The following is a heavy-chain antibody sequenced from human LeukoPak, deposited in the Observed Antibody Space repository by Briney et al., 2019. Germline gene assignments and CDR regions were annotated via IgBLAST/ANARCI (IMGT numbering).Heavy chain of an antibody. CDR1: GFTFSDYY. J-gene: IGHJ4*02. CDR2: ISYDGSNK. Sequence: GGYLRLSCAASGFTFSDYYMSWIRQAPGKGLEWVAVISYDGSNKYYADSVKGRFTISRDNSKNTLYLQMNSLRAEDTAVYYCAKGGDSSGYYSDYWGQGTLVTVSS. D-gene: IGHD3-22*01. CDR3: AKGGDSSGYYSDY. V-gene: IGHV3-30*18.